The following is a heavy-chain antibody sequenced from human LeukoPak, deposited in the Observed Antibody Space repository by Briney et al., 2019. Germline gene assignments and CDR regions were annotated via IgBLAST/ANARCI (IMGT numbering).Heavy chain of an antibody. Sequence: GGSLRLSCASSGFNLRTYPMTWVRQAPGKGLEWVSVVVATGYSTYYADSVKGRFTISRDNSRDTLYLQMNSLRAEDTAVYYCARFCTVTAGHYRDFDSWGQGTLVTVSS. CDR3: ARFCTVTAGHYRDFDS. V-gene: IGHV3-23*01. D-gene: IGHD2-8*02. CDR2: VVATGYST. J-gene: IGHJ4*02. CDR1: GFNLRTYP.